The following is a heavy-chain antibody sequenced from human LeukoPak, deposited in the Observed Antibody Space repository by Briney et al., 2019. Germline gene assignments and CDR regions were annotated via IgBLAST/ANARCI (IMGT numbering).Heavy chain of an antibody. V-gene: IGHV3-30*18. J-gene: IGHJ4*02. CDR1: GLNHYRYG. D-gene: IGHD3-9*01. CDR3: AKDPVGYFDSGYSHYFDN. Sequence: GRSLTLSCGACGLNHYRYGMLWVRQAPGEGLEWGGDMLYDGNNKYFVDAVKGRFTLSRDNSKNTQYLQMNSLRAEGTAVYYCAKDPVGYFDSGYSHYFDNWGQGTLVTVSS. CDR2: MLYDGNNK.